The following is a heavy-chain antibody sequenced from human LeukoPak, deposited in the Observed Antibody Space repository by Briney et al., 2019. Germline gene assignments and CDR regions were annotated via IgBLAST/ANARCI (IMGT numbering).Heavy chain of an antibody. Sequence: GESLKISCKGSGYSFTSYWIGWVRQMPGKGLEWMGIIYPGDSDTRHSPSFQGQVTISADKSITTAYLQWNSLKASDTAMYYCARQSSSSSIDYWSQGTLVTVSS. V-gene: IGHV5-51*01. CDR3: ARQSSSSSIDY. J-gene: IGHJ4*02. CDR2: IYPGDSDT. CDR1: GYSFTSYW. D-gene: IGHD6-6*01.